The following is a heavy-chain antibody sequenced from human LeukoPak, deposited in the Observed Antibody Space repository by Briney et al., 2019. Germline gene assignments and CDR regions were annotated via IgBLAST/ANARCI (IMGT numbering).Heavy chain of an antibody. CDR2: IYYSGST. V-gene: IGHV4-30-4*08. J-gene: IGHJ6*03. CDR3: ARARTTTPNYYYYYYMDV. D-gene: IGHD4-11*01. CDR1: GGSISSGDYY. Sequence: PSETLSLTCTVSGGSISSGDYYWSLIRQPPGKGLEWIGYIYYSGSTYYNPSLKSRVTISVDTSKNQFSLKLSSVTAADTAVYYCARARTTTPNYYYYYYMDVWGKGTTFTVSS.